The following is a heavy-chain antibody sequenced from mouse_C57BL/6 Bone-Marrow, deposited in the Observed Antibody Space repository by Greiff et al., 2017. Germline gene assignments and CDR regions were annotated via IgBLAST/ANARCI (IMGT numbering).Heavy chain of an antibody. CDR1: GYAFTNYL. D-gene: IGHD2-5*01. V-gene: IGHV1-54*01. CDR2: INPGSGGT. Sequence: VKLMESGAELVRPGTSVKVSCKASGYAFTNYLIEWVKQRPGQGLEWIGVINPGSGGTHYNEKFKGKATLTADKSSSTAYMQLSSLTSECSAVYFCARLPYCSNWYAMDYWGRGTSVTVSS. J-gene: IGHJ4*01. CDR3: ARLPYCSNWYAMDY.